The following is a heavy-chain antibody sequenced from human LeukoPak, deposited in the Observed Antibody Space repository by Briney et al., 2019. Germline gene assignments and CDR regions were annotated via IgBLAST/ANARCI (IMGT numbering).Heavy chain of an antibody. CDR1: GFTFSSYE. V-gene: IGHV3-48*03. CDR2: ISSSGSTI. CDR3: ARGDSGSYYFDY. D-gene: IGHD1-26*01. J-gene: IGHJ4*02. Sequence: QPGGSLRLSCAASGFTFSSYEMNWVRQAPGKGLEWVSYISSSGSTIYYADSVKGRFTISRDNAKNSPYLQMNSLRAEDTAVYYCARGDSGSYYFDYWGQGTLVTVSS.